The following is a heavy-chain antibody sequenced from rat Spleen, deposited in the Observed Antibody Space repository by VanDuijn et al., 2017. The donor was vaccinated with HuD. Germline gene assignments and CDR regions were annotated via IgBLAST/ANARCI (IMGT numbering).Heavy chain of an antibody. CDR1: GFTFSTAW. CDR2: IKAKSNNYAT. CDR3: ARQGTGPRAYWFAY. V-gene: IGHV6-6*01. J-gene: IGHJ3*01. D-gene: IGHD4-1*01. Sequence: EVQVLESGGGLVQPGNSLKLSCVTSGFTFSTAWMYWYRQFPEKRLEWVARIKAKSNNYATDYTESVKGRFTISRDKAKSTLYLQMDSLRSEDTASYYCARQGTGPRAYWFAYWGQGTLVTVSS.